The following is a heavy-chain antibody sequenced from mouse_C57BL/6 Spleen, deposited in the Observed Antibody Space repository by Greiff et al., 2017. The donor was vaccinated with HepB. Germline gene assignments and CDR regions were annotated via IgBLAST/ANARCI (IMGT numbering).Heavy chain of an antibody. V-gene: IGHV5-4*01. Sequence: EVKLVESGGGLVKPGGSLKLSCAASGFTFSSYAMSWVRQTPEKRLEWVATISDGGSYTYYPDNVKGRFTISRDNAKNNLYLQMSHLQSEDTAMYYCARESPPAYWGQGTLVTVSA. J-gene: IGHJ3*01. CDR2: ISDGGSYT. CDR1: GFTFSSYA. CDR3: ARESPPAY.